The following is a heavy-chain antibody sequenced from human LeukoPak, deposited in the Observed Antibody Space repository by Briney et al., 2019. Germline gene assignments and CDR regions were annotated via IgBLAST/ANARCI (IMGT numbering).Heavy chain of an antibody. V-gene: IGHV3-21*01. CDR3: ARVKFQEKYFDY. J-gene: IGHJ4*02. CDR2: ISSSRSYI. Sequence: GGSLRLSCAASGFTFSSYSMNWVRQAPGKGLEVVSSISSSRSYIYYADSVKGRFTICRDNAENSLYLQVNSLRAEDTAVYYCARVKFQEKYFDYWGQGTLVTVSS. CDR1: GFTFSSYS.